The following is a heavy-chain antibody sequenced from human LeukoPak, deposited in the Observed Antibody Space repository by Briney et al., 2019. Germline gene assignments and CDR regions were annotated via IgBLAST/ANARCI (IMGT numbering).Heavy chain of an antibody. CDR1: GGSCSGYY. D-gene: IGHD4-17*01. Sequence: SETLSLTCAVYGGSCSGYYWSWIRQRPGKGLEWIGEINHSGSTNYNPSLKSRVTISVDTSKNQFSLKLSSVTAADTAVYYCARGDDYGDWYFDYWGQGTLVTVSS. CDR2: INHSGST. J-gene: IGHJ4*02. CDR3: ARGDDYGDWYFDY. V-gene: IGHV4-34*01.